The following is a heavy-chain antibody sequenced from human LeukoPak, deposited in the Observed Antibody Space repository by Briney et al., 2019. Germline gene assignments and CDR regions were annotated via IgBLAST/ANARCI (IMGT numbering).Heavy chain of an antibody. CDR3: AREAPYYYDSSGYFDY. CDR1: GFTFSSYS. J-gene: IGHJ4*02. D-gene: IGHD3-22*01. V-gene: IGHV3-48*02. CDR2: ISSSSSTI. Sequence: GGSLRLSCAASGFTFSSYSMNWVRQAPGKGLEWVSYISSSSSTIYYADSVKGRFTISRDNAKNSLYLQMNSLRDGDTAVYYCAREAPYYYDSSGYFDYWGQGTLVTVSS.